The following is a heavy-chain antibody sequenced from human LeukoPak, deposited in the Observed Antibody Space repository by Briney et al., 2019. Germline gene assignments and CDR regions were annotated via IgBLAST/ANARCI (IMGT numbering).Heavy chain of an antibody. CDR1: GGTFSSYA. V-gene: IGHV1-69*04. D-gene: IGHD4-17*01. J-gene: IGHJ4*02. CDR3: ARGGVTTPVAY. CDR2: IIPILGIA. Sequence: ASAKVSCKASGGTFSSYAISWVRQAPGQGLEWMGRIIPILGIANYAQKSQGRVTITADKSTSTAYMELSSLRSEDTAVYYCARGGVTTPVAYWGQGTLVTVSS.